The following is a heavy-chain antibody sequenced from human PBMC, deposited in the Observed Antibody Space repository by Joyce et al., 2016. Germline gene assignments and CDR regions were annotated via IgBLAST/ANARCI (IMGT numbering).Heavy chain of an antibody. D-gene: IGHD3-10*01. J-gene: IGHJ5*02. CDR1: GFTFSSYE. CDR3: TRDGGSSGVFGNWFDP. V-gene: IGHV3-48*03. CDR2: ITGSGGTI. Sequence: EVQMVESGGNLVQTGGSLRLSCETSGFTFSSYEMNWVCQVPGKGLEWIAYITGSGGTIYDADSVKGRFTISRDNTEKSLYLQMNRLRADDTAVYYCTRDGGSSGVFGNWFDPWGQGTLVTVSS.